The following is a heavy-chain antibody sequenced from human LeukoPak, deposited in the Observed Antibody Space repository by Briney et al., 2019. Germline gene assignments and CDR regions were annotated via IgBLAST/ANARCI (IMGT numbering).Heavy chain of an antibody. V-gene: IGHV1-69*05. J-gene: IGHJ4*02. CDR1: GGIFSSYA. Sequence: SVKVSCKTSGGIFSSYAIAWVRQAPGQGLEWMGANVPIFATTYYAQKFQGRVTITTDESTSTAYMELSSLRSEDTAVYYCARDRGWELQNHEDNFDYWGQGTLVTVSS. D-gene: IGHD1-26*01. CDR3: ARDRGWELQNHEDNFDY. CDR2: NVPIFATT.